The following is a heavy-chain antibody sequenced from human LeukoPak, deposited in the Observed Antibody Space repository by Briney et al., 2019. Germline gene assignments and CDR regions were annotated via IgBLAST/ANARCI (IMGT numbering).Heavy chain of an antibody. CDR2: ISPNNGDI. CDR3: ARAPPGMTMGPGDY. V-gene: IGHV1-18*01. J-gene: IGHJ4*02. CDR1: GYTFGSYG. Sequence: ASVKVSCKASGYTFGSYGVTWVRQAPGQGLEWMGWISPNNGDIVYAQKFQGRVTLTMETSTTTASMEVRSLRSDDTAMYYCARAPPGMTMGPGDYWGQGTLVIVSS. D-gene: IGHD6-13*01.